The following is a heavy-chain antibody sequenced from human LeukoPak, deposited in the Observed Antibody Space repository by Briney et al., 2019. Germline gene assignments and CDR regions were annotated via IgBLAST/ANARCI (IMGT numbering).Heavy chain of an antibody. V-gene: IGHV4-61*02. CDR1: GGSISSGSYY. J-gene: IGHJ6*03. D-gene: IGHD2-2*01. CDR2: IYTSGST. CDR3: ARDGGIVVVPAAMSPYYYYYMDV. Sequence: SETLSLTCTVSGGSISSGSYYWSWIRQPAGKGLEWIGRIYTSGSTNYNPSLKSRVTISVDTSKNQFSLKLCSVPDADTAVYYCARDGGIVVVPAAMSPYYYYYMDVWGKGTTVTVSS.